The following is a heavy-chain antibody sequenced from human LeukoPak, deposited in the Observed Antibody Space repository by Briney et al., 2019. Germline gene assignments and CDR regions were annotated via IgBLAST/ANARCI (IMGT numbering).Heavy chain of an antibody. CDR1: GFTFSSYD. Sequence: GGSLRLSCAASGFTFSSYDMSWIRRAPGKGLEWVSEISGSDESTKYVDSVKGRFTISRDNSKNTLYLLLNSLRVDDTAVYYCANRRLGRGAFDIWGQGTMVTVSS. CDR3: ANRRLGRGAFDI. CDR2: ISGSDEST. D-gene: IGHD7-27*01. V-gene: IGHV3-23*01. J-gene: IGHJ3*02.